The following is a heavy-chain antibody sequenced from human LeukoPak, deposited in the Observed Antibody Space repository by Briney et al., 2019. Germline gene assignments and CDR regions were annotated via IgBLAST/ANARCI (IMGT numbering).Heavy chain of an antibody. CDR2: ISSSGTII. D-gene: IGHD5-18*01. CDR3: ALSHADTDNGFYMDV. J-gene: IGHJ6*03. V-gene: IGHV3-11*04. CDR1: GFDFSDYF. Sequence: GGSLRLSCAASGFDFSDYFMTWLRQAPGKALEWVSYISSSGTIIYYEDSVKGRFTISRDNAKNSLYLQMNSLRAEDLAVYYCALSHADTDNGFYMDVWGKGTTVTVSS.